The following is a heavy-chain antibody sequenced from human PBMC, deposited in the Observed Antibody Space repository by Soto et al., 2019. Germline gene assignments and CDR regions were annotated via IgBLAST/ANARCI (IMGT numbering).Heavy chain of an antibody. Sequence: QVQLQESGPGLVKPSETLSLTCTVSGCSISNYYWSWMRQPAGKGLEWIGRIYTSGSTNYNPSLTSRVTMSVDTSKNQFSLKLSSVTAADTAMYYCAKGEGDFYYGMDVWGQGTTVTVSS. V-gene: IGHV4-4*07. J-gene: IGHJ6*02. CDR1: GCSISNYY. CDR3: AKGEGDFYYGMDV. CDR2: IYTSGST. D-gene: IGHD3-16*01.